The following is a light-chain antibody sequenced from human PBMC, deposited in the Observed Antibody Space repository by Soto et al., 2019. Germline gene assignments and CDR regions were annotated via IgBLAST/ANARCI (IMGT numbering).Light chain of an antibody. J-gene: IGKJ1*01. Sequence: DSQITQSPSTLSASVADRVTITCRASQSISTWLAWYQQRPGNAPTLLISAASRLQSGVPSRFSGRGSGTDFTLTISSLQPEDFATYYCLQDYDYPRTFGQGTKVDIK. CDR1: QSISTW. CDR3: LQDYDYPRT. CDR2: AAS. V-gene: IGKV1-5*01.